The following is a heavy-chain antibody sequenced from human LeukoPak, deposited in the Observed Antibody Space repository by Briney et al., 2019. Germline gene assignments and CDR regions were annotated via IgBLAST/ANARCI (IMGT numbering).Heavy chain of an antibody. CDR1: GGSIGSSSYY. V-gene: IGHV4-39*01. J-gene: IGHJ4*02. Sequence: PSETLSLTCTVSGGSIGSSSYYWGWIRQPPGKGLEWIGSIYYSGSTYYNPSLKSRVTISVDTSKNQFSLKLSSVTAADTAVYYCARQGFFDYWGQGTLVTVSS. CDR2: IYYSGST. CDR3: ARQGFFDY.